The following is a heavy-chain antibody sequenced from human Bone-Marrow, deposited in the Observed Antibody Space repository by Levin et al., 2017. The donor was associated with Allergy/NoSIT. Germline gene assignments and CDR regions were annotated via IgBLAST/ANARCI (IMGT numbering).Heavy chain of an antibody. CDR2: ISASGGST. J-gene: IGHJ4*02. Sequence: GESLKISCAASGFPFTTYALGWVRQAPGKGLEWVSVISASGGSTDYADSVKGRFTISRDNSKNTLYLQMNSLRADDTAVYYCAEGPFSSSSRGYYFDFWGQGALVTVSS. D-gene: IGHD6-6*01. CDR1: GFPFTTYA. CDR3: AEGPFSSSSRGYYFDF. V-gene: IGHV3-23*01.